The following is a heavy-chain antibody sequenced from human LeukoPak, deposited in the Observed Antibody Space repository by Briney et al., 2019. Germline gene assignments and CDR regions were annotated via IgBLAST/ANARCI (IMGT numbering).Heavy chain of an antibody. CDR3: ATYYYDSSGYYPHFDY. CDR1: GFTFSSYA. D-gene: IGHD3-22*01. Sequence: GGSLRLSCAASGFTFSSYAMHWVRQAPGKRLEWVAVISYDGSNKYYADSVKGRFTISRDNSKNTLYLQMNSLRAEDTAVYCCATYYYDSSGYYPHFDYWGQGTLVTVSS. CDR2: ISYDGSNK. J-gene: IGHJ4*02. V-gene: IGHV3-30-3*01.